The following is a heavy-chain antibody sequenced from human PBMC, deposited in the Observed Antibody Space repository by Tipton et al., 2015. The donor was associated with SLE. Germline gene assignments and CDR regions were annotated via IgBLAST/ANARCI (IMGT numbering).Heavy chain of an antibody. D-gene: IGHD3-3*01. Sequence: SLRLSCAASGFTFSSYWMSWVRQAPGKGLEWVANIKQDGSEKYYVDSVKGRFTISRDNAKNSLYLQMNSLRAEDTAVYYCARVDVALRFLAWLPPPDYWGQGTLVTVSS. CDR1: GFTFSSYW. CDR3: ARVDVALRFLAWLPPPDY. V-gene: IGHV3-7*04. J-gene: IGHJ4*02. CDR2: IKQDGSEK.